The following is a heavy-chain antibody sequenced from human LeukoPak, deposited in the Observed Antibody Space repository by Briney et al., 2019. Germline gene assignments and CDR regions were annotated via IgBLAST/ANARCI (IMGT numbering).Heavy chain of an antibody. J-gene: IGHJ4*02. V-gene: IGHV1-2*02. CDR2: INPNSGGT. CDR1: GYTFTSYG. CDR3: ARGRPISSSWFDY. Sequence: GASVKVTCKASGYTFTSYGISWVRQAPGQGLEWMGWINPNSGGTNYAQKFQGRVTMTRDTSISTAYMELSRLRSDDTAVYYCARGRPISSSWFDYWGQGTLVTVSS. D-gene: IGHD6-13*01.